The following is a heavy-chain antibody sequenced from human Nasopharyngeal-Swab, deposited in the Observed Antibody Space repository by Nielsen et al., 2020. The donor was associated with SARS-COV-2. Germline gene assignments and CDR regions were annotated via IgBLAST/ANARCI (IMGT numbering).Heavy chain of an antibody. CDR1: GVSITSQY. CDR2: ISHNSGT. V-gene: IGHV4-59*11. J-gene: IGHJ5*02. CDR3: AKEGATGWIDP. Sequence: GSLRLSCTVSGVSITSQYWSWIRQPPGKGLEWIGYISHNSGTSYNPSLKSRVTMFMDTSKNQFSLRLRSVTAADTAVYYCAKEGATGWIDPWGQGTLVTVSS.